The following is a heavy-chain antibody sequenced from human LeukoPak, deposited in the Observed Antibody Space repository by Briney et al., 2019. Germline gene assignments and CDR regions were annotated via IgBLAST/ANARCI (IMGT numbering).Heavy chain of an antibody. Sequence: SETLSLTCTVSGGSISSGGYYWSWIRQPPGKGLEWIGYIYHSGSTYYNPSLKSRVTISVDRSKNQFSLKLSSVTAADTAVYYCAREVRYCSSTSCYTLFDYWGQGTLVTVSS. J-gene: IGHJ4*02. CDR2: IYHSGST. V-gene: IGHV4-30-2*01. CDR3: AREVRYCSSTSCYTLFDY. CDR1: GGSISSGGYY. D-gene: IGHD2-2*02.